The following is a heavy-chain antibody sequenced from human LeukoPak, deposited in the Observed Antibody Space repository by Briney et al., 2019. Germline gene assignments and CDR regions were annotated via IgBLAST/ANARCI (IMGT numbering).Heavy chain of an antibody. V-gene: IGHV3-21*01. CDR1: GFTFSSYS. CDR3: ARAVPAARRYMDV. J-gene: IGHJ6*03. CDR2: ISSSSSYI. Sequence: GGSLRLSCAASGFTFSSYSMNWVRQAPGKGLEWVSSISSSSSYIYYADSVKGRFTISRDNAKNSLYLQMNSLRAEDTAVYYCARAVPAARRYMDVWGKGTTVAVSS. D-gene: IGHD2-2*01.